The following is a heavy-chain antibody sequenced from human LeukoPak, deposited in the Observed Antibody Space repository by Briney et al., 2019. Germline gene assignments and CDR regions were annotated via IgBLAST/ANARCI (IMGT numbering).Heavy chain of an antibody. CDR2: IKQDGSEK. J-gene: IGHJ4*02. CDR3: ARDKTTAGGPVDY. V-gene: IGHV3-7*01. Sequence: GGSPRLSCAASGFTFYSYWMCWVRQAPGKGLEWVANIKQDGSEKYYVDSMKGRFTISRDNAKNSLYLQMNSLRAEDTAVCYCARDKTTAGGPVDYWGQGTLVTVSS. CDR1: GFTFYSYW. D-gene: IGHD6-13*01.